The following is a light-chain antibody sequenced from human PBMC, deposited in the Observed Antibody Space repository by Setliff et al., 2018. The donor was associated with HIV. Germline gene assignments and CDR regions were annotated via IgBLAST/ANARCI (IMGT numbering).Light chain of an antibody. V-gene: IGLV2-14*01. CDR3: NSYSTSSTPLYV. CDR2: DVT. J-gene: IGLJ1*01. Sequence: QSALTQPRSVSGSPGQSVTISCTGTSSDVGGYNYVSWYQQHPGQAPKLMIYDVTTRPSGVSSRFSGSKSGNAASLTISGLQAEDEADYYCNSYSTSSTPLYVFGTGTKSPS. CDR1: SSDVGGYNY.